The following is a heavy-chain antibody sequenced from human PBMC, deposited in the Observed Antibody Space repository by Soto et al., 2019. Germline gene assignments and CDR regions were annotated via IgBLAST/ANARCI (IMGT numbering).Heavy chain of an antibody. V-gene: IGHV4-34*01. CDR1: GGSFSGYY. CDR3: ARVQQQLGLSFDC. D-gene: IGHD6-13*01. J-gene: IGHJ4*02. Sequence: ETLSLTCAVYGGSFSGYYWSWIRQPPGKGLEWIGEINHSGSTNYNPSLKSRVTISVGTSKNQFSLKLSSVTAADTAVYHCARVQQQLGLSFDCWGQVTPVAVSS. CDR2: INHSGST.